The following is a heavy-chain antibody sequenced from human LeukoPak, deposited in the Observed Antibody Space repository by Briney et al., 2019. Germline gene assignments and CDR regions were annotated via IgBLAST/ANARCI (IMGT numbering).Heavy chain of an antibody. CDR3: ARGDRSGWYYFDY. V-gene: IGHV1-18*01. CDR2: ISGYNGNT. CDR1: VYTFTSYG. Sequence: ASVKVSCKASVYTFTSYGIIWVRQAPGQGLEGMGWISGYNGNTNYVQKLQSRVTMTADTSTSTAYLELRSLRSDDTAVYYCARGDRSGWYYFDYWGQGTLVTVSS. D-gene: IGHD6-19*01. J-gene: IGHJ4*02.